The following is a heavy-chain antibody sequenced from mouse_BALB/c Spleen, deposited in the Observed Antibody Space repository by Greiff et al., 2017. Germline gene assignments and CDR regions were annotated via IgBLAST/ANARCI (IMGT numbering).Heavy chain of an antibody. V-gene: IGHV1-9*01. J-gene: IGHJ4*01. CDR2: ILPGSGST. D-gene: IGHD2-2*01. CDR1: GYTFRSYW. Sequence: QVQLQQSGAELMKPGASVKISCKATGYTFRSYWIEWVKQRPGHGLEWIGEILPGSGSTNYNEKFKGKATFTADTSSNTAYMQLSSLTSEDSAVYYCARWFPMDYWGQGTSVTVSS. CDR3: ARWFPMDY.